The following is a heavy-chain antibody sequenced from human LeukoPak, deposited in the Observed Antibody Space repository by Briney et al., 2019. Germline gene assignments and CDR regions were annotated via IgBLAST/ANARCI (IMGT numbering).Heavy chain of an antibody. CDR2: IYYSGST. D-gene: IGHD1-1*01. CDR3: ASSQVVHYYFDY. Sequence: SETLSHTCTVSGGSISSGGYYWSWIRQHPGKGLEWIGYIYYSGSTYYNPSLKSRVTISVDTSKNQFSLKLSSVTAADTAVYYCASSQVVHYYFDYWGQGTLVTVSS. J-gene: IGHJ4*02. V-gene: IGHV4-31*03. CDR1: GGSISSGGYY.